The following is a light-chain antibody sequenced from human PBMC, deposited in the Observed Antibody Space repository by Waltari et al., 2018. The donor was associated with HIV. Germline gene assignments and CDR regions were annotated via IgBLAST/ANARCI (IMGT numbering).Light chain of an antibody. J-gene: IGLJ3*02. CDR2: DDS. CDR1: NIGSKS. CDR3: QAGNWV. V-gene: IGLV3-21*02. Sequence: SYVLTQPPSVSVAPGQTARITCGGNNIGSKSVHWYQQKPGQAPVLVVYDDSDRPSGIPGRFSGSNSGNTATLTISRVEAGDEADYYCQAGNWVFGGGTKLTVL.